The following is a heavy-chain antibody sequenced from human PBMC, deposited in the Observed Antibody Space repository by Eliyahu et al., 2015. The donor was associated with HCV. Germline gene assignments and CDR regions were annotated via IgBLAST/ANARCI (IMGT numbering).Heavy chain of an antibody. CDR3: ARDGSDDYGDPPAPFDY. V-gene: IGHV3-33*01. CDR1: GFTFSSYG. D-gene: IGHD4-17*01. J-gene: IGHJ4*02. CDR2: IWYDGSNK. Sequence: QVQLVESGGGVVQPGRSLRLSCAASGFTFSSYGMXWVRQXPGKGLEWVAVIWYDGSNKYYADSVKGRFTISRDNSKNTLYLQMNSLRAEDTAVYYCARDGSDDYGDPPAPFDYWGQGTLVTVSS.